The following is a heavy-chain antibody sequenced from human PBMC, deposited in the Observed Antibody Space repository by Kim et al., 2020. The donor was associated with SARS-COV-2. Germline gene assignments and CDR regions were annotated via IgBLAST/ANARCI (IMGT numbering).Heavy chain of an antibody. CDR1: GFTFSSYA. J-gene: IGHJ6*02. CDR3: AKDEGYGDHPRYYYYYGMDV. V-gene: IGHV3-23*03. Sequence: GGSLRLSCAASGFTFSSYAMSWVRQAPGKGLEWVSVIYSGGSSTYYADSVKGRFTISRDNSKNTLYLQMNSLRAEDTAVYYCAKDEGYGDHPRYYYYYGMDVWGQGTTVTVSS. CDR2: IYSGGSST. D-gene: IGHD4-17*01.